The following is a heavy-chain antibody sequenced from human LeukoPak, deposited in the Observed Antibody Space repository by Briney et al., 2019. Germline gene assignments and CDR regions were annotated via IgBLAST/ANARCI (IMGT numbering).Heavy chain of an antibody. CDR3: AKFGPDAFDI. J-gene: IGHJ3*02. D-gene: IGHD3-16*01. V-gene: IGHV3-23*01. CDR1: GITLSNYG. Sequence: GGSLRLSCAVSGITLSNYGMSWVRQAPGKGLEWVSAISGSGGSTYYADSVKGRFTISRDNSKNTLYLQMNSLRAEDTAVYYCAKFGPDAFDIWGQGTMVTVSS. CDR2: ISGSGGST.